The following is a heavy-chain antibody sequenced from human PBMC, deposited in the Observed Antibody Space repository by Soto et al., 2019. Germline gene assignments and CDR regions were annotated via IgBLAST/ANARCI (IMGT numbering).Heavy chain of an antibody. CDR1: GFTFSNYV. V-gene: IGHV3-23*01. CDR3: AKLPLVLALVFDY. D-gene: IGHD2-2*01. CDR2: ISGSGDNT. Sequence: PGGSLRLSCAASGFTFSNYVMSWVRQAPGKGQEWVSSISGSGDNTYYADSVKGRFTISRDNSKNTLFLQMNSPRAEDTAVYYYAKLPLVLALVFDYSGQRSLVPVSS. J-gene: IGHJ4*02.